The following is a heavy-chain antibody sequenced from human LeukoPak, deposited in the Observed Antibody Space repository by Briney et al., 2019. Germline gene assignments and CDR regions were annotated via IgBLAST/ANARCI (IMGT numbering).Heavy chain of an antibody. CDR1: GYSFTSYW. CDR3: ARLTLTGTEGGDAFDI. D-gene: IGHD1-20*01. V-gene: IGHV5-51*01. J-gene: IGHJ3*02. CDR2: IYPGDSDT. Sequence: GEPLKISCQGSGYSFTSYWIGWVRQMPGKGLEWMGIIYPGDSDTRYSPSFQGQVTISADKSISTAYLQWSSLKASDTAVYYCARLTLTGTEGGDAFDIWGQGTMVTVSS.